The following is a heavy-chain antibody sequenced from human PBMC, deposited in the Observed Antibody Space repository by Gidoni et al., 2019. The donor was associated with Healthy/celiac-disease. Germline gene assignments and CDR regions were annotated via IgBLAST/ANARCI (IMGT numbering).Heavy chain of an antibody. V-gene: IGHV1-69*01. Sequence: QLQLVQSGAEAKKPGSSVQVSCKAPGGTFSSYAISWVRQAPGHGLEWMGGIIPIVGTANYAKKFQGRVTITADESTSTAYMELSSLRSEDTAVYYCARAGRYDSLAYYMDVWGKGTTVTVS. J-gene: IGHJ6*03. CDR1: GGTFSSYA. CDR2: IIPIVGTA. CDR3: ARAGRYDSLAYYMDV. D-gene: IGHD3-3*01.